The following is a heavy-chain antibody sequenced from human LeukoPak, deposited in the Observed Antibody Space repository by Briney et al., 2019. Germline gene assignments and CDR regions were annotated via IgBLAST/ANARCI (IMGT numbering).Heavy chain of an antibody. CDR1: GFTFTNYA. D-gene: IGHD1-1*01. CDR2: ISDSGGSA. CDR3: AKDNWYLDY. V-gene: IGHV3-23*01. J-gene: IGHJ4*02. Sequence: QSGGSLRLSCAASGFTFTNYAMSWVRQAPAKGLEWVSAISDSGGSAFYADSVRGRFTISRDNSKSTLYLQMNSLRAEDTAVYYCAKDNWYLDYWGQGTLVTVSS.